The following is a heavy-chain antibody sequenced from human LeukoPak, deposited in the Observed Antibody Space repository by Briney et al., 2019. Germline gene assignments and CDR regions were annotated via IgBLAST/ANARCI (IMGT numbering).Heavy chain of an antibody. J-gene: IGHJ4*02. CDR3: ARGRAARYFDY. V-gene: IGHV3-33*01. Sequence: GGSLRLSCAASGFTFRSHGMHWVRQAPGKGLEWVSVIWYDGSNKYYADSVKGRFTISRDNSKNTLWLQMNSLRVEDTAVYYCARGRAARYFDYWGPGTLVTVSS. CDR2: IWYDGSNK. CDR1: GFTFRSHG. D-gene: IGHD6-6*01.